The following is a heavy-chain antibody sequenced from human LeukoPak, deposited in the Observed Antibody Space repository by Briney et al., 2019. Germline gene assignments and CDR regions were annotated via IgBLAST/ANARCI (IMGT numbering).Heavy chain of an antibody. D-gene: IGHD3-9*01. Sequence: SETLSLTCSVSGGSIYNSNYFWAWIRQPPGGGLEWIGSIYYSGNTYYNPSLKSRVTISVDTSKNQFSLKMTYVTAADTAVYYCARDGYDILTGYYHFDYWGQGTLVTVSS. CDR3: ARDGYDILTGYYHFDY. CDR1: GGSIYNSNYF. CDR2: IYYSGNT. J-gene: IGHJ4*02. V-gene: IGHV4-39*02.